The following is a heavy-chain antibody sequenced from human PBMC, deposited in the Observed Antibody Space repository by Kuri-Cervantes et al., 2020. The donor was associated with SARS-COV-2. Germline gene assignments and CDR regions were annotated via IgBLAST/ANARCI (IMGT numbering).Heavy chain of an antibody. CDR2: ISYDGSNK. CDR1: GFTFSSYS. V-gene: IGHV3-30*03. J-gene: IGHJ3*02. Sequence: GGSLRLSCAASGFTFSSYSMNWVRQAPGKGLEWVAVISYDGSNKYYADSVKGRFTISRDNSKNTLYLQMNSLRAEDTAVYYCVTAYYDFWSGYYSGAFDIWGQGTMVTVSS. D-gene: IGHD3-3*01. CDR3: VTAYYDFWSGYYSGAFDI.